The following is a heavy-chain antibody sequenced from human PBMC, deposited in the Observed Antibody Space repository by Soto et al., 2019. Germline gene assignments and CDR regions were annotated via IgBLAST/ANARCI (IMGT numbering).Heavy chain of an antibody. CDR1: GFTFSSYA. Sequence: GGSLRLSCAASGFTFSSYAMSWVRQAPGKGLEWVSAISGSGGSTYYADSVKGRFTISRDNSKNTLYLQMTSLRAEDTAVYYCXKDLGGLFLDETYYFDYWGQGTLVTVSS. J-gene: IGHJ4*02. CDR3: XKDLGGLFLDETYYFDY. V-gene: IGHV3-23*01. CDR2: ISGSGGST. D-gene: IGHD1-26*01.